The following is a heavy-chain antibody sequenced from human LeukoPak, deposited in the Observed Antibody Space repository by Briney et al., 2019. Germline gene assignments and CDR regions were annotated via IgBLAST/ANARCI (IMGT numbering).Heavy chain of an antibody. CDR2: IKHDEREE. V-gene: IGHV3-7*01. CDR3: AKGHTNLDRA. CDR1: GFTFSESW. D-gene: IGHD1-1*01. Sequence: PGGSLRLSCVASGFTFSESWMTWVRQAPGKGLEWVASIKHDEREEYYADSVKGRFSMSRDNGKNSLYLQMNSLRGEDTAIYFCAKGHTNLDRAGDQGALVIVSS. J-gene: IGHJ4*02.